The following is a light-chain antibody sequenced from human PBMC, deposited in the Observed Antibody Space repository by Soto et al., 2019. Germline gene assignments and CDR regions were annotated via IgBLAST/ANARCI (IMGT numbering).Light chain of an antibody. CDR1: QSVTNNF. CDR3: QQYGTSPYT. CDR2: DAS. Sequence: EVVLTQSPGTLSLSPGDRATLSCRASQSVTNNFLAWYHQKPGQAPRLLIYDASTRATGVPDRFTGSESGTDSTLAISSREPEHFAAYSCQQYGTSPYTFGQGAKVEV. J-gene: IGKJ2*01. V-gene: IGKV3-20*01.